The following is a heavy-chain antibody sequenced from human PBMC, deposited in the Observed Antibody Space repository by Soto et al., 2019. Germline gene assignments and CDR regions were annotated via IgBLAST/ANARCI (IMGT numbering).Heavy chain of an antibody. V-gene: IGHV3-33*01. CDR3: ARGLRSVLDY. CDR1: GFTFSNFG. Sequence: QVQLVESGGGVVQPGGSLRLSCVASGFTFSNFGMHWVRQAPGKGLEWVAVISNDENIKQYADSVRGRFAISRDNSKNTLYRQMTRLRAEDTAIYYCARGLRSVLDYWGQGTLVTLSS. CDR2: ISNDENIK. D-gene: IGHD6-6*01. J-gene: IGHJ4*02.